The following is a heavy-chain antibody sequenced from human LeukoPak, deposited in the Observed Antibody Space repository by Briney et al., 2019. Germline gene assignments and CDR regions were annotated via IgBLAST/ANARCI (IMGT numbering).Heavy chain of an antibody. CDR2: IYYSGNT. J-gene: IGHJ4*02. CDR1: GGSISSSSYY. CDR3: ARAPLVAAAFDY. Sequence: SETLSLTCTVSGGSISSSSYYWGWIRQPPGKGLEWIGSIYYSGNTYYNPSLKSRVTISVDTSKNQFSLKLSSVTAADTAVYYCARAPLVAAAFDYWGQGTLVTVSS. D-gene: IGHD6-13*01. V-gene: IGHV4-39*07.